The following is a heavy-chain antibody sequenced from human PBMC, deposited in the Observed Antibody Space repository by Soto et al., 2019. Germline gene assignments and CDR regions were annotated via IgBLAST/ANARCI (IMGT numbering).Heavy chain of an antibody. V-gene: IGHV3-23*01. D-gene: IGHD3-22*01. Sequence: GGSLRLSCAASGFTFSSYAMSWVRQAPGKGLEWVSAISGSGGSTYYADSVKGRFTISRDNSKNTLYLQMNSLRAEDTAVYYCAKDLIYDSSGYYWGLFDYWGQGTLVTVSS. J-gene: IGHJ4*02. CDR3: AKDLIYDSSGYYWGLFDY. CDR1: GFTFSSYA. CDR2: ISGSGGST.